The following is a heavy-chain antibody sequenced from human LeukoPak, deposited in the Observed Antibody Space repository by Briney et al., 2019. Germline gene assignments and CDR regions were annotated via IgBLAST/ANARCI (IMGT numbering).Heavy chain of an antibody. V-gene: IGHV3-23*01. CDR1: GFTFTSYV. CDR3: AKKGDNYGYGMDV. J-gene: IGHJ6*02. D-gene: IGHD2-21*02. Sequence: GGSLRLSCAASGFTFTSYVMSWVRQAPGKGLEWVSDISGSGGSTYYADSVKGRFTISRDNSKNTLYLQMNSLRAEDAAVYYCAKKGDNYGYGMDVWGQGTTVTVSS. CDR2: ISGSGGST.